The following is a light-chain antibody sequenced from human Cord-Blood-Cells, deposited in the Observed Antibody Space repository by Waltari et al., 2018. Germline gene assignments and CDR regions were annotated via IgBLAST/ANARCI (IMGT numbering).Light chain of an antibody. V-gene: IGLV2-11*01. Sequence: QSALTQPRSVSGSPGQSVTISCTGPSSEVGGYNYVSWYQQHPGKAPILMIFDVSKRPSGVPDRFSGSKSGNTASLTISGLQAEDEADYYCCSYAGSYTWVFGGGTKLTVL. CDR1: SSEVGGYNY. J-gene: IGLJ3*02. CDR2: DVS. CDR3: CSYAGSYTWV.